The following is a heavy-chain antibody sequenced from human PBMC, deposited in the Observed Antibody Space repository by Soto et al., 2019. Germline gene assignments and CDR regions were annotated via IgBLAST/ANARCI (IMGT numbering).Heavy chain of an antibody. CDR3: ARNSLLSYGPSRTTVTTHFDY. D-gene: IGHD4-4*01. J-gene: IGHJ4*02. Sequence: KTSETLSLTCTVFGGSISSYYWSWIRQPPGKGLEWIGYIYYSGSTNYNPSLKSRVTISVDTSKNQFSLKLSSVTAADTAVYYCARNSLLSYGPSRTTVTTHFDYWGQGTLVTVSS. V-gene: IGHV4-59*01. CDR1: GGSISSYY. CDR2: IYYSGST.